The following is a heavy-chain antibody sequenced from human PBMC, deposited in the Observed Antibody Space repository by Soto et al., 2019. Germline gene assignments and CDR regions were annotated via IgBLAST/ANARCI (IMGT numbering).Heavy chain of an antibody. CDR3: ASSVLVTSTMNYFDL. Sequence: PGESLKISCQASGYSFSNFWIAWVRQMPGEGLEWLGIIYPDDSDTRYSPSFLGQVTISADKSIKHTYLQWSSLKASDTAIYFCASSVLVTSTMNYFDLWGQGTLVTVSS. J-gene: IGHJ4*02. D-gene: IGHD2-8*02. CDR1: GYSFSNFW. CDR2: IYPDDSDT. V-gene: IGHV5-51*01.